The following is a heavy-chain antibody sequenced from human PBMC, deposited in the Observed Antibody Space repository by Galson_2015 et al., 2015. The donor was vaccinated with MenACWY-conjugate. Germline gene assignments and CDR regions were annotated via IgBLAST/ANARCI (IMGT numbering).Heavy chain of an antibody. J-gene: IGHJ4*02. D-gene: IGHD3-3*02. Sequence: ETLSLTCTVSGGSINSYYWSWIRQPPRKGLEWIGYMYYSGSANYNPSLKSRVTISVDTSKNQFSLTMTSVTAADTAVYYCARGVNLASMAGYWGQGTLVTVSS. CDR2: MYYSGSA. V-gene: IGHV4-59*01. CDR3: ARGVNLASMAGY. CDR1: GGSINSYY.